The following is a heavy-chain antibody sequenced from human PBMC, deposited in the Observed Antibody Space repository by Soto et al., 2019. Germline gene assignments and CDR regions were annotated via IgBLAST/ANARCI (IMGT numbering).Heavy chain of an antibody. Sequence: ASVKVSCKVSGYTLTELSMHWVRQAPGKGLEWMGGFDPEDGETIYAQKFQGRVTMTEDTSTDTAYTELSSLRSEDTAVYYCATSITRLQNNWFDPWGQGTLVTXSS. CDR3: ATSITRLQNNWFDP. CDR1: GYTLTELS. D-gene: IGHD3-10*01. J-gene: IGHJ5*02. CDR2: FDPEDGET. V-gene: IGHV1-24*01.